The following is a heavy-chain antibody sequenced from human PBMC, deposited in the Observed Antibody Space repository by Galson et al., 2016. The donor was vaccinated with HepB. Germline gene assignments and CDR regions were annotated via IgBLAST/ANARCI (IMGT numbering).Heavy chain of an antibody. CDR2: IYPADSDT. CDR3: ARYGNVFGLKTWTFDY. V-gene: IGHV5-51*01. J-gene: IGHJ4*02. Sequence: QSGAEVKKPGESLKISCKGSGYSFTTYWIAWVRQVPGKGLEWMGIIYPADSDTSYNPSFQGQITLSADTSISTAYLQWSSLKASDTAMYFCARYGNVFGLKTWTFDYWGQGTLVTVSS. D-gene: IGHD3/OR15-3a*01. CDR1: GYSFTTYW.